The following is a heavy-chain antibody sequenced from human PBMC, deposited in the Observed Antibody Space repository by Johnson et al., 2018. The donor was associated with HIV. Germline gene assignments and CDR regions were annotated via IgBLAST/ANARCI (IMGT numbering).Heavy chain of an antibody. CDR3: AREGGSSGPDAFDI. V-gene: IGHV3-66*01. D-gene: IGHD3-16*01. CDR2: LYSAGSA. Sequence: VQLVESGGGLVQPGGSLRLSCAASGFPFSSYAMHWVRQAPGKGLEWVSILYSAGSAYYADSVKGRFTISRDNSKNTLYLQMNSLRAEDTAVYYCAREGGSSGPDAFDIWGQGTMVTVSS. J-gene: IGHJ3*02. CDR1: GFPFSSYA.